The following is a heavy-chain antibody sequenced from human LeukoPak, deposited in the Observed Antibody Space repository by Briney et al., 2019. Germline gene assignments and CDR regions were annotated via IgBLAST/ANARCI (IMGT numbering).Heavy chain of an antibody. CDR3: ARGSASNGAHY. Sequence: PSETLSLTCAVYGGSFSGYYWSWIRQPPGKGLEWIGEINHSGSTNYNPSLKSRVTISVDTSKNQFSLKLGSVTAADTAVYYCARGSASNGAHYWGQGTLVTVSS. V-gene: IGHV4-34*01. CDR1: GGSFSGYY. CDR2: INHSGST. J-gene: IGHJ4*02. D-gene: IGHD4-11*01.